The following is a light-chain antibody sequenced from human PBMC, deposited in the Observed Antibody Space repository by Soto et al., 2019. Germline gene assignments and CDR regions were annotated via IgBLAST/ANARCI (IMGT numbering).Light chain of an antibody. J-gene: IGKJ4*01. CDR2: TAS. Sequence: EMVWTQSPATLSLSPGESATLSCRASQNVGLNFAWYQQKSGQPPRLLIHTASSRATGIPARFSGSGSRPDFTLTIRSLEPEDIAVYYCQERGRWPRATFGGGTKVEMK. CDR3: QERGRWPRAT. CDR1: QNVGLN. V-gene: IGKV3-11*01.